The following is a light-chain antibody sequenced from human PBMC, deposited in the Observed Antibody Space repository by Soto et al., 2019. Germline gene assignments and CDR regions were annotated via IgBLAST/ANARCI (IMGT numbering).Light chain of an antibody. Sequence: DIQMTQSPSSLSASVGDRITIICGAGQNIDNYLDWYQQKPGTAHTLLIYAASSLQSGVPSRLSGSGSGTEFTLTISSLQPADFATYYCQQSLSTPSITFGQGTRLEIK. CDR1: QNIDNY. J-gene: IGKJ5*01. CDR2: AAS. CDR3: QQSLSTPSIT. V-gene: IGKV1-39*01.